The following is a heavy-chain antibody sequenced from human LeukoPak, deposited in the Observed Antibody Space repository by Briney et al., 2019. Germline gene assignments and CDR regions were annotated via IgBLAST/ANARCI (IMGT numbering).Heavy chain of an antibody. CDR3: ARGRYCSADICSGGDAFDI. D-gene: IGHD2-15*01. CDR1: GRSINNYY. J-gene: IGHJ3*02. CDR2: IYTRGCT. V-gene: IGHV4-4*07. Sequence: PSETLSLTCTVSGRSINNYYWSWIRQPAGKGLEGIGRIYTRGCTNYNPSLKSRGTMSVDTSKNQFSLKLSSVTAADTAVYYCARGRYCSADICSGGDAFDIWGQGTMVSVSS.